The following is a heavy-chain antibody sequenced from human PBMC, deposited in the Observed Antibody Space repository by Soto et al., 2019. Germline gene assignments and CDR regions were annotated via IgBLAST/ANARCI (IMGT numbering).Heavy chain of an antibody. CDR1: GGSISSSNW. J-gene: IGHJ5*02. CDR3: ARHPSNFWFDP. D-gene: IGHD4-4*01. V-gene: IGHV4-4*02. Sequence: SETLSLTCAVSGGSISSSNWWSWVRQPPGKGLEWIGEIYHSGSTNYNPSLKSRVTISVDTSKNQFSLKLSSVTAADTAVYYCARHPSNFWFDPWGQGTLVTAPQ. CDR2: IYHSGST.